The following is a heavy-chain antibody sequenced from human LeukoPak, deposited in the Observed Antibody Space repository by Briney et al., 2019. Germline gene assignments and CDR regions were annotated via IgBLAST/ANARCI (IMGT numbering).Heavy chain of an antibody. D-gene: IGHD2-15*01. CDR3: ARARDLGYCSGGSCYSRYYYYYYMDV. J-gene: IGHJ6*03. CDR1: GYTFSSYG. CDR2: INGNNGNT. V-gene: IGHV1-18*01. Sequence: ASVKVSCKASGYTFSSYGISWVRQAPGQGLEWMGWINGNNGNTNYAQKVQGRVTMTRDMSTSTVYMELSSLRSEDTAVYYCARARDLGYCSGGSCYSRYYYYYYMDVWGKGTTVTVSS.